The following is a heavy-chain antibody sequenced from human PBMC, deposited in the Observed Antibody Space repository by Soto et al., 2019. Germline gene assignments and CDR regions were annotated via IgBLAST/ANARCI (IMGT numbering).Heavy chain of an antibody. CDR2: ISGSGGST. D-gene: IGHD3-3*01. J-gene: IGHJ6*01. Sequence: GGSLRLSCAASGFTFSSYAMSWVRQAPGKGLEWVSAISGSGGSTYYADSVKSRFTISRDNSKNTLYLQMNSLRAEDTAVYYCARDNDYDFWSGYSFPRDYYGMDVWGEGPRS. V-gene: IGHV3-23*01. CDR3: ARDNDYDFWSGYSFPRDYYGMDV. CDR1: GFTFSSYA.